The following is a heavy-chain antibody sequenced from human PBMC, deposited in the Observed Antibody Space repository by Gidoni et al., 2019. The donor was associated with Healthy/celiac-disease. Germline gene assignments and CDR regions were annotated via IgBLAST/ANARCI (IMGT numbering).Heavy chain of an antibody. CDR1: GGSISSYY. CDR3: ASLTTVVTPEDAFDI. V-gene: IGHV4-59*01. Sequence: QVQLQESGPGLVKPSETLSLTCTVSGGSISSYYWSWIRQPPGKGLEWIGYIYYSGSTNYNPSLKSRVTISVDTSKNQFSLKLSSVTAADTAVYYCASLTTVVTPEDAFDIWGQGTMVTVSS. J-gene: IGHJ3*02. D-gene: IGHD4-17*01. CDR2: IYYSGST.